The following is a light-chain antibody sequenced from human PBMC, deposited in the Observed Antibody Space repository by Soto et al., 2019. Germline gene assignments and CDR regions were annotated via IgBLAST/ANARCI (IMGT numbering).Light chain of an antibody. J-gene: IGLJ2*01. CDR3: SLYATTNTLL. CDR2: DIN. Sequence: QSALTQPASVSGSPGQSITISCAGSSSDVGDFNYVSWDQHHPGRAPQLIIYDINNRPSWVSNRFSVSKSGNTASLTISGLQAEDEADYFCSLYATTNTLLFGGGTKLTVL. V-gene: IGLV2-14*03. CDR1: SSDVGDFNY.